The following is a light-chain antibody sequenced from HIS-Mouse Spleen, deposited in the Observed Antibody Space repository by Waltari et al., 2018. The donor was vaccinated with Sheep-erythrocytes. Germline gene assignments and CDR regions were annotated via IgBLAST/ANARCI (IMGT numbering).Light chain of an antibody. CDR3: QQYNNWPWT. CDR1: QSVSSN. CDR2: GAS. Sequence: EIVMTQSPATLSVSPGERATLSCRASQSVSSNLAWDQQKPGQAPRLLISGASTRATGIPARFSGSGSGTEFTLTISSMQSEDFAVYYCQQYNNWPWTFGHGTKVEIK. V-gene: IGKV3-15*01. J-gene: IGKJ1*01.